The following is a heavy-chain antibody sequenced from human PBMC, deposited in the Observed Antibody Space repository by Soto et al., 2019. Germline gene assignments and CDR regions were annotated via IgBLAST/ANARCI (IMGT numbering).Heavy chain of an antibody. CDR2: ISLNSGSI. J-gene: IGHJ6*02. V-gene: IGHV3-9*01. D-gene: IGHD3-3*01. CDR3: AKDIAGTYYDFWSGYYGMDV. CDR1: GFTFDYYA. Sequence: GGSLRLSCAASGFTFDYYAMHGVRQAPGKGLEWVSGISLNSGSIGYADSVKGRFTISRDNAKNSLYLQMNSLRAEDTALYYCAKDIAGTYYDFWSGYYGMDVWGQGTTVTVSS.